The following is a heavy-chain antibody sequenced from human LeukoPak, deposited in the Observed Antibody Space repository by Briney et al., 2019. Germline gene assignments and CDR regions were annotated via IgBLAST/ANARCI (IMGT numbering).Heavy chain of an antibody. D-gene: IGHD3-10*01. CDR1: GGSFSGYY. J-gene: IGHJ4*02. CDR2: INHSGGT. V-gene: IGHV4-34*01. CDR3: ARSNPYGSGSYSVDY. Sequence: SETLSLTCAVYGGSFSGYYWSWIRQPPGKGLEWIGEINHSGGTNYSPSLKSRVTISVDTSKNQFSLKLSSVTAADTAVYYCARSNPYGSGSYSVDYWGQGTLVTVSS.